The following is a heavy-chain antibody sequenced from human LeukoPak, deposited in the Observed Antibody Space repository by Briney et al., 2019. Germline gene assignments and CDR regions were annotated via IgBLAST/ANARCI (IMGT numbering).Heavy chain of an antibody. V-gene: IGHV4-34*01. CDR1: GGSFSGHQ. D-gene: IGHD2/OR15-2a*01. CDR3: ARGGGPSRIWSHYYYMDV. Sequence: SETLSLTCAVYGGSFSGHQWSWVRQSPGKGLECIGEINDSGNTNYNPSLKSRVTMSIDTSKKQFSLRLRSVTAADTAVYYCARGGGPSRIWSHYYYMDVWGKGTTVIVSS. CDR2: INDSGNT. J-gene: IGHJ6*03.